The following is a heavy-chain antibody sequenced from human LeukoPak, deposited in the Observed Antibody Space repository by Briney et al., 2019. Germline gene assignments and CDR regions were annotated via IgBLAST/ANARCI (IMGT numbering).Heavy chain of an antibody. Sequence: PSETLSLTCTVSGGSISTYYWTWIRQPPGKGLEWIGHIYYNGATNYDPSLKSRVIISLDTSKNQFSLKLTSVTAADTAVYYCARERIVGALYYFDYWGQGTLVTVSS. CDR1: GGSISTYY. CDR2: IYYNGAT. J-gene: IGHJ4*02. D-gene: IGHD1-26*01. V-gene: IGHV4-59*01. CDR3: ARERIVGALYYFDY.